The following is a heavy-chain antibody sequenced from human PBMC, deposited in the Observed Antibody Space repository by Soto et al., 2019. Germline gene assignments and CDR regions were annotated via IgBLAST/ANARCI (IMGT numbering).Heavy chain of an antibody. CDR1: GFTFSSYW. J-gene: IGHJ3*02. CDR3: ARARGLSGWGPNDDSEI. D-gene: IGHD6-19*01. CDR2: INSDGSST. Sequence: GGSLRLSCAASGFTFSSYWMHWVRQAPGKGLVWVSRINSDGSSTSYADSVKGRFTISRDNAKNTLYLQMNSLRAEDTAVYYCARARGLSGWGPNDDSEIWAKGQWSPSPQ. V-gene: IGHV3-74*01.